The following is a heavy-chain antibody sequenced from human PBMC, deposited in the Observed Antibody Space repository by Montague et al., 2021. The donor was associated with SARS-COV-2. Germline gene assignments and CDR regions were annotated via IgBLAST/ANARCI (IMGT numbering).Heavy chain of an antibody. V-gene: IGHV3-30*04. CDR3: ARDLGSYYGMDV. CDR2: ISYDGSNK. CDR1: GFTFSSYA. Sequence: SLRLSCAASGFTFSSYAMHWVRQAPGKGLEWVAVISYDGSNKYYADSVKGRFTISRDNSKNTQYLQMNSLRAEDTAVYYCARDLGSYYGMDVWGQGTTVTVSS. J-gene: IGHJ6*02.